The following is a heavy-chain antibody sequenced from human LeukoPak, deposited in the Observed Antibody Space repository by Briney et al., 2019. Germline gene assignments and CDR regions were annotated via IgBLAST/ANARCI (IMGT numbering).Heavy chain of an antibody. J-gene: IGHJ5*02. Sequence: SETLSLTCCVSGDSLSSSAYCLAWIRQPPGKGLVRIGSIYYNGNTYYNPSLKSRLTISVDTSNNKFSLKLSSVTAAATAVYYCAGYWNDVMVSWFDPWGQGTLVTVSS. CDR3: AGYWNDVMVSWFDP. V-gene: IGHV4-39*01. CDR2: IYYNGNT. CDR1: GDSLSSSAYC. D-gene: IGHD1-1*01.